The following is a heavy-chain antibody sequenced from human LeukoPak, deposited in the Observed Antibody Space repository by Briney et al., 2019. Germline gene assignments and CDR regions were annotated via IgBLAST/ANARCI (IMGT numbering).Heavy chain of an antibody. J-gene: IGHJ4*02. CDR1: GDSLSNNNVA. CDR2: TYYRPKINT. Sequence: SQTLSLTCAISGDSLSNNNVAWNWIRQSPSRGLEWLGRTYYRPKINTDYAVSGKSRIAINSDTSKNQFSLQLNSVTPEDTGVYYCARGSHSSFDYWGQGTLVTVSS. CDR3: ARGSHSSFDY. V-gene: IGHV6-1*01. D-gene: IGHD3-10*01.